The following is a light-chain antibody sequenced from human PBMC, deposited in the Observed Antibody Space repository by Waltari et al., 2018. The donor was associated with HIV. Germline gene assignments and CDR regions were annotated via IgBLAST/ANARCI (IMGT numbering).Light chain of an antibody. CDR1: SSDVGGSNY. CDR3: SSYTSSSPL. V-gene: IGLV2-14*01. J-gene: IGLJ2*01. Sequence: QSALTQPASVSGSPGQSIPISCTGTSSDVGGSNYVSWYQHHPGRAPKLMIYEVSNRPSGVSNRFSGSKSGNTASLTISGLQAEDEADYYCSSYTSSSPLFGGGTKLTVL. CDR2: EVS.